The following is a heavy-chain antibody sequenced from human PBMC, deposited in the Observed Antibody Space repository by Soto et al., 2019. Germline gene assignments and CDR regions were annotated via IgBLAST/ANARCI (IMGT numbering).Heavy chain of an antibody. J-gene: IGHJ4*02. CDR3: ARLAWSGNRDYFDS. D-gene: IGHD3-3*01. Sequence: PSETLSLTCAVYGGSFSGYYWTWIRQPPGKGLEWIGEINHSGGTNYNPSLKSRVTISVDTSKNQFSLKLRSVTAADTAVYYCARLAWSGNRDYFDSWGQGTLVTVSS. CDR2: INHSGGT. CDR1: GGSFSGYY. V-gene: IGHV4-34*01.